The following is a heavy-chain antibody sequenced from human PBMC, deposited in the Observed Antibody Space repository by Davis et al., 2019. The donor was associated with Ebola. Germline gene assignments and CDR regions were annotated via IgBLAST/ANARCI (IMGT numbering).Heavy chain of an antibody. Sequence: ASVKVSCKASGYTFTSYAMHWVRQAPGQRLEWMGWINAGNGNTKYSQKFQGRVTMTTDTSTSTAYMELRSLRSDDTAVYYCARNRSVLRYFDWRGDYYGMDVWGQGTTVTVSS. CDR1: GYTFTSYA. D-gene: IGHD3-9*01. CDR3: ARNRSVLRYFDWRGDYYGMDV. V-gene: IGHV1-3*01. J-gene: IGHJ6*02. CDR2: INAGNGNT.